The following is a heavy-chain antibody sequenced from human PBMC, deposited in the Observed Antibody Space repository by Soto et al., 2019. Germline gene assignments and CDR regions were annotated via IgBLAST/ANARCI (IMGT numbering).Heavy chain of an antibody. V-gene: IGHV1-69*13. CDR3: ARDQCSSTSCYLGDNWYFDL. CDR2: IIPIFGTA. Sequence: SVKVSCKASGGTFSSYAISWVRQAPGQGLEWMGGIIPIFGTANYAQKFQGRVTITADESTSTAYMELSSLRSEDTAVYYCARDQCSSTSCYLGDNWYFDLWGRGTLVTVSS. J-gene: IGHJ2*01. CDR1: GGTFSSYA. D-gene: IGHD2-2*01.